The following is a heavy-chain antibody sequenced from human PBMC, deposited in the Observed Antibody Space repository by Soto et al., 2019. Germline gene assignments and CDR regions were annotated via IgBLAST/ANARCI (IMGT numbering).Heavy chain of an antibody. Sequence: QLQLQESGPGLVKPSETLSLTCIVSGGSISSTSYFWDWIRQPPGRGLEWIGRIFYSGNTYYNPYLKSPVTISIDKSKNQFFLNLSSVTAADTAVYYCARRWGGSGKSGMAVWGQGTTVTVSS. J-gene: IGHJ6*02. D-gene: IGHD3-10*01. V-gene: IGHV4-39*01. CDR1: GGSISSTSYF. CDR3: ARRWGGSGKSGMAV. CDR2: IFYSGNT.